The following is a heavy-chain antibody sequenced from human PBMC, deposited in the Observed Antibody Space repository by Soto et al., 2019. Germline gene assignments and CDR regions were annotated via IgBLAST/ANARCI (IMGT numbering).Heavy chain of an antibody. Sequence: QVQLVQSGAEVKKPGASVKVSCKASGYTFTSYDINWVRQATGQGLEWMGWVNHNSGNTGYAEKCQGRVTMTGNTSITTAYMGPSSLGSEDTAVYYCARVPPYGSASHPHFYYSYSLDVWGKGTTVTVSS. CDR2: VNHNSGNT. J-gene: IGHJ6*03. D-gene: IGHD3-10*01. CDR3: ARVPPYGSASHPHFYYSYSLDV. V-gene: IGHV1-8*01. CDR1: GYTFTSYD.